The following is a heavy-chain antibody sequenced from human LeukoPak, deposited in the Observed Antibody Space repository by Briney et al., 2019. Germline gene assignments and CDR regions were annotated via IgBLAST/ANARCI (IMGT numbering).Heavy chain of an antibody. D-gene: IGHD2-21*02. Sequence: GGSLRLSCAASGFTFNNYAMSWVRQAPGKVLEWISGISGSCGSTYYADSVKGRFTISRDNSKNTLYLQMNSLRAEDTAVYYCARDGAYCGGDCYIPFQHWGQGTLVTVSS. CDR3: ARDGAYCGGDCYIPFQH. CDR2: ISGSCGST. V-gene: IGHV3-23*01. CDR1: GFTFNNYA. J-gene: IGHJ1*01.